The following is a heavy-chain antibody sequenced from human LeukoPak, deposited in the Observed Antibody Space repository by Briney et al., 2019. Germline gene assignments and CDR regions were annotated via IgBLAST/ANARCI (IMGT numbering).Heavy chain of an antibody. J-gene: IGHJ4*02. Sequence: GGSLRLSCAASGFTFSSYAMSWVRQAPGKGLEWVSVISGSGDSPYYADSVKGRFTISRDNSKNTLYLQMNSLRDEDTALYYCAKAGIGVVGYFDYWGQGTLVTVSS. CDR2: ISGSGDSP. CDR1: GFTFSSYA. D-gene: IGHD6-19*01. CDR3: AKAGIGVVGYFDY. V-gene: IGHV3-23*01.